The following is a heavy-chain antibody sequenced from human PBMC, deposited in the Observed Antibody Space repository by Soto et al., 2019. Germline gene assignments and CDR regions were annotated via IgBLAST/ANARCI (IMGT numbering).Heavy chain of an antibody. CDR2: INPSGGST. Sequence: ASVKVSCKASGYTFTSYYMHWVRQAPGQGLEWIGIINPSGGSTSYAQKFQGRVTMTRDTSTSTVYMELSSLRSEDTAVYYCAREPQYDFWSGSLGPMDVWGQGTTVTVSS. V-gene: IGHV1-46*01. CDR1: GYTFTSYY. CDR3: AREPQYDFWSGSLGPMDV. D-gene: IGHD3-3*01. J-gene: IGHJ6*02.